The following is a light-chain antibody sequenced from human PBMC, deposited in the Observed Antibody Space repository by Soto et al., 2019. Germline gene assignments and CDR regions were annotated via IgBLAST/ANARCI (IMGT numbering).Light chain of an antibody. V-gene: IGKV3-15*01. CDR3: QQYNNWPPLT. J-gene: IGKJ4*01. CDR1: QSVSSN. Sequence: EIVMTQSPATLSVSPGERATLSCRASQSVSSNLAWYQQKPGQAPRLLIYGASTRATGIPDRFSGRGSGTEFTLTISSLQSEDFAVYYCQQYNNWPPLTFGGGTKVESK. CDR2: GAS.